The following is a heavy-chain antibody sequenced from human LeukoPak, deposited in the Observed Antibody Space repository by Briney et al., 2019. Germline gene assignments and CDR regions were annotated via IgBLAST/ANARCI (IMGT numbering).Heavy chain of an antibody. D-gene: IGHD4-17*01. CDR1: GFTFSSYG. V-gene: IGHV3-30*18. J-gene: IGHJ4*02. CDR2: ISYDGSNK. Sequence: GRSLRLSCAASGFTFSSYGMHWVRQAPGKGLERVAVISYDGSNKYYADSVKGRFTISRDNSKNTLYLQMNSLRAEDTAVYYCAKAPPVTTYYFDYWGQGTLVTVSS. CDR3: AKAPPVTTYYFDY.